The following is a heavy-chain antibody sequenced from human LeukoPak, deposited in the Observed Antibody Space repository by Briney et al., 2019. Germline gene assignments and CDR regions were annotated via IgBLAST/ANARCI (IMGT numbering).Heavy chain of an antibody. V-gene: IGHV3-21*01. Sequence: GGSLRLSCAASGFTFSSYSLNWVRQAPGKGLEWVSSISSSSSDIYYAVSVKGRFTISRDNAKNSLYLQMNSLRAEDTAVYYCARDSRKTGTTSGYFDYWGQGTLVTVSS. D-gene: IGHD1-1*01. J-gene: IGHJ4*02. CDR3: ARDSRKTGTTSGYFDY. CDR2: ISSSSSDI. CDR1: GFTFSSYS.